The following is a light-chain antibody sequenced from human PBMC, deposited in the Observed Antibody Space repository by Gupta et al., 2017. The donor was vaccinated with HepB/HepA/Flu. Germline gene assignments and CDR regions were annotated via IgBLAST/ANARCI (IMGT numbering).Light chain of an antibody. CDR1: QSVGRN. CDR2: GTS. V-gene: IGKV3-15*01. Sequence: VVLTQSPASLSVSPGERATLSCRASQSVGRNLAWYQQKPGQSPRLLIYGTSTRASGVPDRFSGSGSGTEFTLTINSRRSEDFAVYYCHQYKKWPPWTFGQGTKVEVK. J-gene: IGKJ1*01. CDR3: HQYKKWPPWT.